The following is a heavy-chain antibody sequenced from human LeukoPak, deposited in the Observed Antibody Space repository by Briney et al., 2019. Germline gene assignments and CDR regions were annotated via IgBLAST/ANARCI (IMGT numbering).Heavy chain of an antibody. Sequence: SETLSLTCTVSGGSISSYYWSWIRQPAGEGLEWIGRLHTSGSTHYNPSLKSRVTMSVDTSKNQFSLKLSSVTAADTAVYYCARGQGSGWYGFPNWFDPWGQGTLVTVSS. D-gene: IGHD6-19*01. CDR3: ARGQGSGWYGFPNWFDP. CDR2: LHTSGST. CDR1: GGSISSYY. J-gene: IGHJ5*02. V-gene: IGHV4-4*07.